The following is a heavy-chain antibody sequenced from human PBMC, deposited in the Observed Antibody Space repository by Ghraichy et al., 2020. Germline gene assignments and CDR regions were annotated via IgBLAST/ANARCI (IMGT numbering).Heavy chain of an antibody. V-gene: IGHV3-64*02. CDR2: IGTTGINT. J-gene: IGHJ4*02. CDR1: GFTFSLYT. CDR3: ARDDQKWLVDH. D-gene: IGHD6-19*01. Sequence: LSLTCAASGFTFSLYTMHWVRQAPGKGLEYVSAIGTTGINTHYVDSVKGRFTISRDNSKNTVFLQMGSLSVGDTAVYYCARDDQKWLVDHWGQGTLVTVSS.